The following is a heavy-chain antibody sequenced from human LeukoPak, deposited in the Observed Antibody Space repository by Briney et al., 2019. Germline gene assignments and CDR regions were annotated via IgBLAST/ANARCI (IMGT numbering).Heavy chain of an antibody. D-gene: IGHD2-2*01. Sequence: GASVKVSCKVSGYTLTELSMHWVRQAPGKGLEWMGGFDPEDGETIYAQKFQGRVTMTEDTSTDTAYMELSSLRSEDTAVYYCARGWRDQLLPAVGDDAFDIWGQGTMVTVSS. V-gene: IGHV1-24*01. CDR1: GYTLTELS. CDR2: FDPEDGET. CDR3: ARGWRDQLLPAVGDDAFDI. J-gene: IGHJ3*02.